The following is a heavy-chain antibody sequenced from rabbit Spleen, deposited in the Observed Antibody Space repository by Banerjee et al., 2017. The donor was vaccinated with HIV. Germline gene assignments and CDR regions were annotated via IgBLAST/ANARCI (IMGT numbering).Heavy chain of an antibody. Sequence: QSLEESGGGLVQPEGSLTLTCKASGFDFSSDYDMCWVRQAPGKGLEWIACIDFTSNRYYYASWAKGRFTISKASSTTVTLQMTSLTAADTATYFCARDRAASANAYIWGFDLWGPGTLVTVS. J-gene: IGHJ4*01. V-gene: IGHV1S40*01. D-gene: IGHD6-1*01. CDR2: IDFTSNRY. CDR3: ARDRAASANAYIWGFDL. CDR1: GFDFSSDYD.